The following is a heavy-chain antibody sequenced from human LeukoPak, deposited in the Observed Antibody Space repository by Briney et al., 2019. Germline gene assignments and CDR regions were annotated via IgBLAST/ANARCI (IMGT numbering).Heavy chain of an antibody. CDR3: ARDAHFGELLDY. CDR2: ISSSSSYI. Sequence: GGSLRLSCAASGFTFSSYSMNWVRQAPGKGLEWVSSISSSSSYIYYADSVKGRFTISRDNAKNSLYLQMNSLRAEDTAVYYCARDAHFGELLDYWGQGTLVTVSS. D-gene: IGHD3-10*01. V-gene: IGHV3-21*01. J-gene: IGHJ4*02. CDR1: GFTFSSYS.